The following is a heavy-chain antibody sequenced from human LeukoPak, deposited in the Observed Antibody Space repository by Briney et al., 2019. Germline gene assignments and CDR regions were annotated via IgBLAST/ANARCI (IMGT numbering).Heavy chain of an antibody. V-gene: IGHV1-46*01. CDR1: GYTFTSYY. J-gene: IGHJ5*02. CDR2: INPSGGST. D-gene: IGHD1-26*01. Sequence: ASVKVSCKASGYTFTSYYMHWVRQAPGQGLEWMGIINPSGGSTSYAQKFQGRVTMTRDTSTSTAYMELRSLRSDDTAVYYCASFSPLGAVDPWGQGTLVTVSS. CDR3: ASFSPLGAVDP.